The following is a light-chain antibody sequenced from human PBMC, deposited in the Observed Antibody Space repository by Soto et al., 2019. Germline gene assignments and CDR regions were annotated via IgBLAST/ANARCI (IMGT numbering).Light chain of an antibody. V-gene: IGLV1-40*01. CDR2: GDS. Sequence: QSVLTQPPSVSGAPGQRITISCTGSSSNIGAGRDVHWYQQLPGTAPKLLIYGDSNRPSGVPDRCSGSKSGASASLAITGLQAEDEAEYHCLSYDSDMSSPPYVFGTGTKVTVL. CDR1: SSNIGAGRD. J-gene: IGLJ1*01. CDR3: LSYDSDMSSPPYV.